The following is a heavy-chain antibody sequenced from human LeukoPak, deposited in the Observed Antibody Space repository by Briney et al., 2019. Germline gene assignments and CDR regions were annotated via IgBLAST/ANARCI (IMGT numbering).Heavy chain of an antibody. CDR1: GGSISSYY. D-gene: IGHD3-22*01. CDR3: ARDFRFSYDSSGYYGYFDY. V-gene: IGHV4-4*07. CDR2: IYTSGST. J-gene: IGHJ4*02. Sequence: SSETLSLTCTLSGGSISSYYWGWIRQPAGKGLEWIGRIYTSGSTNYNPSLKSRVTMSVDTSKNQFSLKLSSVTAADTAVYYCARDFRFSYDSSGYYGYFDYWGQGTLVTVSS.